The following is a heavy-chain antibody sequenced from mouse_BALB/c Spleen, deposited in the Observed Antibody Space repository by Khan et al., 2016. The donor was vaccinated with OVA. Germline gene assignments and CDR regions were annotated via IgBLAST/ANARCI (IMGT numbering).Heavy chain of an antibody. V-gene: IGHV3-2*02. J-gene: IGHJ4*01. CDR2: ISYSGST. CDR1: GYSITSDYA. Sequence: VQLKESGPGLVKPSQSLSLTCPVTGYSITSDYAWNWIRQFPGNKLEWMGYISYSGSTSYNPSLKSRISITRDTSKNQFFLQLNSVTTEDTATYYCARRGDGYYGAMDYWGQGTSVTVSS. CDR3: ARRGDGYYGAMDY. D-gene: IGHD2-3*01.